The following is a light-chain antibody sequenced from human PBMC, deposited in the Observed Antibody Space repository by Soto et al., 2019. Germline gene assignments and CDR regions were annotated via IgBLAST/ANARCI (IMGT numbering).Light chain of an antibody. CDR2: ATS. Sequence: DIQMTQSPSSVSASVGDRVTITCRTSQGINNWLAWYQEKPGKAPKLLIFATSNLHGGVPSRFSGSGSGTDFTLTISSLQAEDFATYYCLQHYRYPRTFGQGTKVDI. CDR3: LQHYRYPRT. CDR1: QGINNW. J-gene: IGKJ1*01. V-gene: IGKV1-12*01.